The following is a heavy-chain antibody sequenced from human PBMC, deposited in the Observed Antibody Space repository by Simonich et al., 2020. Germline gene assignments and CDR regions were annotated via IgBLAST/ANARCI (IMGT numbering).Heavy chain of an antibody. D-gene: IGHD2-8*01. CDR1: GFTFSSLG. CDR3: ARDRCTNGVCLDV. Sequence: QVQLVESGGGVVQPGRSLRLSCAASGFTFSSLGMHGVRQAPVQVLELVAIIWYDGSNKYYADSVKGRFTISRDNSKNTLYLQMNSLRAEDTAVYYCARDRCTNGVCLDVWGKGTTVTVSS. J-gene: IGHJ6*04. CDR2: IWYDGSNK. V-gene: IGHV3-33*01.